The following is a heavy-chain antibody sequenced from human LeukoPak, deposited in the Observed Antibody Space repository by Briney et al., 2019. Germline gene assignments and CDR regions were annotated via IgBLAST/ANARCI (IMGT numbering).Heavy chain of an antibody. CDR1: GGSISSSSYY. CDR2: IYYSGST. Sequence: ETLSLTCTVSGGSISSSSYYWGWIRQPPGKGLEWIGSIYYSGSTYYNPSLKSRVTISVDTSKNQFSLKLSSVTAADTAVYYCARGQIVVVPAGSGYYGMDVWGKGTTVTVSS. D-gene: IGHD2-2*01. J-gene: IGHJ6*04. V-gene: IGHV4-39*01. CDR3: ARGQIVVVPAGSGYYGMDV.